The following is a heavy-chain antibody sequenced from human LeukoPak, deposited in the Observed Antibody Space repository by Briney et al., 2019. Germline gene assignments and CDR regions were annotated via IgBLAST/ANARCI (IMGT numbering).Heavy chain of an antibody. CDR2: ICTSGST. CDR3: ARTYDSPGYYSPDYYYMDV. D-gene: IGHD3-22*01. Sequence: SETLSLTCTVSGGSISTYCWSWIRQPAGKGLEWIGHICTSGSTNYNPSLKSRVTMSVDTSNNEFSLKLNSLTAADTAVYYCARTYDSPGYYSPDYYYMDVWGKGTTVTVSS. V-gene: IGHV4-4*07. CDR1: GGSISTYC. J-gene: IGHJ6*03.